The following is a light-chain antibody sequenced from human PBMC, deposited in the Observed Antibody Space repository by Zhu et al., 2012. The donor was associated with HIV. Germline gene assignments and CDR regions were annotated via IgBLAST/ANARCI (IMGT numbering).Light chain of an antibody. J-gene: IGKJ4*01. CDR2: DTS. V-gene: IGKV3-15*01. CDR3: QQRSSWPLT. CDR1: ESIKSD. Sequence: IVLTQSPATLSVSPGERATLSCRASESIKSDLAWYQQKPGQAPRLLIYDTSTRATGVPARFSGSGSGTEFTLTISSLQSEDFAVYYCQQRSSWPLTFGGGTKVEIK.